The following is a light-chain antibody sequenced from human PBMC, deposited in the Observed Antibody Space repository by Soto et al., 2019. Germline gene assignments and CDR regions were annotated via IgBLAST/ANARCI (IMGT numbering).Light chain of an antibody. J-gene: IGKJ2*01. Sequence: EVVMTQSPATLSVSPGERATLPCRASQSVSSNLAWYQQKPGQAPRLLITSASIRATGIPARFSGSGSGTEFTLTISSLRSEDFAIYYCQQYDEWPFTFGQGTKLETK. CDR1: QSVSSN. CDR3: QQYDEWPFT. V-gene: IGKV3D-15*01. CDR2: SAS.